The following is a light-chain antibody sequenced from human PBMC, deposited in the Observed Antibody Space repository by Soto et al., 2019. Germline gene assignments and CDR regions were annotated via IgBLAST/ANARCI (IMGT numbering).Light chain of an antibody. Sequence: QSVLTQPASVSGSPGQSITISCTGTSSDVGDNKYISWYQQYPGKAPKVMIYDVSNRPSGVSNRFSGSKSGNTAALTISGLQFEDEADYYCSSHTRGTRGVFGGGTKVTVL. CDR2: DVS. CDR1: SSDVGDNKY. J-gene: IGLJ2*01. V-gene: IGLV2-14*01. CDR3: SSHTRGTRGV.